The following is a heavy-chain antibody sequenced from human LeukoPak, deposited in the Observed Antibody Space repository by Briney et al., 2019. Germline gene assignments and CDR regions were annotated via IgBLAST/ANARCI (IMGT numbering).Heavy chain of an antibody. J-gene: IGHJ4*02. D-gene: IGHD3-22*01. Sequence: AGGSLRLSCTASGFTFSDFYMAWIRRSPGKGLEWLSYISSGATTLFYADSVKGRFTISGDNAKKSLYLQMNTLGVEDTAIYYCARVRGSFDTSGYSPPSYFDDWGQGTLVTVSS. CDR2: ISSGATTL. CDR1: GFTFSDFY. CDR3: ARVRGSFDTSGYSPPSYFDD. V-gene: IGHV3-11*04.